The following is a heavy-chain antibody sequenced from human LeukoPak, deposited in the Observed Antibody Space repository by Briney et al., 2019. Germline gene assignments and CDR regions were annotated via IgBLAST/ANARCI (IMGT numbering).Heavy chain of an antibody. V-gene: IGHV4-30-4*01. J-gene: IGHJ4*02. CDR1: GGSIRSGVYY. D-gene: IGHD3-10*01. Sequence: SETLSLTCTVSGGSIRSGVYYWSSIRQPPGKGLELIAYIYYSGSTYYNPSLKSRVTISVETSKNQFSLKLSSVTAADTAVYYCARDKFGYHDYWGQGTLVTVSS. CDR3: ARDKFGYHDY. CDR2: IYYSGST.